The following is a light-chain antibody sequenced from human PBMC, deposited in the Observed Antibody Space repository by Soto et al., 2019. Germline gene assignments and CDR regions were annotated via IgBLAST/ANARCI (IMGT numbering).Light chain of an antibody. CDR3: QQYVTFPLT. J-gene: IGKJ1*01. Sequence: IVLTQSPGTLSLSPGERATLSCRASQRVISSYLAWFQQRPGRAPRLLIYGASKRATDIPDRFTGSCSGTDFALTISRLEPEDFAVYYCQQYVTFPLTFGQGTKVEIK. V-gene: IGKV3-20*01. CDR2: GAS. CDR1: QRVISSY.